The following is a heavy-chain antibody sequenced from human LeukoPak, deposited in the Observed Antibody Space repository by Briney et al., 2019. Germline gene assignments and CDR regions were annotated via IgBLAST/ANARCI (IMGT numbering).Heavy chain of an antibody. V-gene: IGHV3-48*03. D-gene: IGHD6-13*01. J-gene: IGHJ6*03. Sequence: GGSLRLSCAASGFTFSSYEMNWVRQAPGKGLEWVSYISSSGSTIYYADSVKGRFTISRDNAKNSLYLQMNSLRAEDTAVYYCARLGYSSSWYYNYYYYYYMDVWGKGTTVTISS. CDR3: ARLGYSSSWYYNYYYYYYMDV. CDR2: ISSSGSTI. CDR1: GFTFSSYE.